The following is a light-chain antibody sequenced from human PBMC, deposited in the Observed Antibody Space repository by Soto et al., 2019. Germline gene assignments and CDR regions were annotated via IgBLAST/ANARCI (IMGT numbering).Light chain of an antibody. J-gene: IGLJ3*02. V-gene: IGLV1-51*01. CDR3: GTWDTSLSAGV. Sequence: QSVLTQPPSVSAAPGQTVTISCSGSSSSIGTNSVSWYQQLPGSAPKLLIYDNNKRPSGIPDRFSASKSVTSATLGVTGLQTGDEADYYCGTWDTSLSAGVFGGGTKLTVL. CDR2: DNN. CDR1: SSSIGTNS.